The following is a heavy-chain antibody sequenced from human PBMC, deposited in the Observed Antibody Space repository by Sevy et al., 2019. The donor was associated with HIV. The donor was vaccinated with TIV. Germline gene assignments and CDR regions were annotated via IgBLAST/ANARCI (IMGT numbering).Heavy chain of an antibody. Sequence: GGPLRLSCTASGFTFGHYALSWVRQAPGKGLEWVGLIKNKANGGTTEYATSVKGRFTISRDDSKSIAYLQMSSLKTEDTAVYFCSRGGSFSPLDYWGQGTLVTVSS. CDR2: IKNKANGGTT. CDR3: SRGGSFSPLDY. J-gene: IGHJ4*02. D-gene: IGHD1-26*01. CDR1: GFTFGHYA. V-gene: IGHV3-49*04.